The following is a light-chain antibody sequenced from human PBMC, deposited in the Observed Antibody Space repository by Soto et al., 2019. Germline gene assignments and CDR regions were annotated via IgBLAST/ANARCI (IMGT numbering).Light chain of an antibody. CDR3: QQYNTYSGYT. J-gene: IGKJ2*01. V-gene: IGKV1-17*01. CDR2: AAS. CDR1: QGIRTD. Sequence: DIQMTQSPSSLSASVGDGVTITCRASQGIRTDLVWYQQKPGKAPKRLIYAASSLQSGVPSRFSGSGSGTEFTLTISSLQPEDFATYYCQQYNTYSGYTFGQGTKVDIK.